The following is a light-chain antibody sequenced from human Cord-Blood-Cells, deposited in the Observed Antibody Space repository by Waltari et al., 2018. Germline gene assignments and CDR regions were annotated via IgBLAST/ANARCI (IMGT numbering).Light chain of an antibody. CDR1: SSDVGGYNY. J-gene: IGLJ3*02. Sequence: QSALTQPASVSGSPGQSITISSTGTSSDVGGYNYVSWYQQPPGKAPKLRIYDVSKRPSGVSNRFSGSKSGNTASLTISGLQAEDEADYYCSSYTSSSTWVFGGGTKLTVL. CDR3: SSYTSSSTWV. V-gene: IGLV2-14*01. CDR2: DVS.